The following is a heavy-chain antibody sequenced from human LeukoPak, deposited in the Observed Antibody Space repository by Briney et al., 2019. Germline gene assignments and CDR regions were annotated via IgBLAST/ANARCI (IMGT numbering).Heavy chain of an antibody. D-gene: IGHD6-13*01. CDR2: IYSGGST. CDR3: ASHSSWFRYGLDV. V-gene: IGHV3-53*01. CDR1: GFTVSSNY. Sequence: GGSLRLSCAASGFTVSSNYMNWVRQAPGKGLEWVSVIYSGGSTNYADSMKGRFTISRDNSKNTLYLQMNSLRAEDTAVYYCASHSSWFRYGLDVWGQGTTVTVSS. J-gene: IGHJ6*02.